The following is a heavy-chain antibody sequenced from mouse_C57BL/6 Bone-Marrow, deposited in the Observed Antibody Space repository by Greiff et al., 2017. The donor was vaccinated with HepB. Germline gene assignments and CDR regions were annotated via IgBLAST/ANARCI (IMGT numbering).Heavy chain of an antibody. CDR3: TRRWLLHWYFDV. CDR1: GYKFTDYE. D-gene: IGHD2-3*01. V-gene: IGHV1-15*01. CDR2: IDPETGGT. Sequence: QVQLQQSGAELVRPGASVTLSCKASGYKFTDYEMHWVKQTPVHGLEWIGAIDPETGGTAYNQKFKGKAILTADKSSSTAYMELRSLTSEDSAVYYCTRRWLLHWYFDVWGTGTTVTVSS. J-gene: IGHJ1*03.